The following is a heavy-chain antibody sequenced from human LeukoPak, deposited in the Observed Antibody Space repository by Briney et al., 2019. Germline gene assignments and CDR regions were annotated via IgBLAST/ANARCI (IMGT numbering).Heavy chain of an antibody. J-gene: IGHJ4*02. V-gene: IGHV4-59*08. CDR1: GGSISTYY. CDR3: ARHCPYSSSWSHFDY. D-gene: IGHD6-13*01. Sequence: SETLSLTCTVSGGSISTYYWTWIRQPPGKGLEWVGYIYSSGTTNYNPSLNSRVTISLDTSKNQFSLNLRSVTAADTAVYYCARHCPYSSSWSHFDYWGQGTQVTVSS. CDR2: IYSSGTT.